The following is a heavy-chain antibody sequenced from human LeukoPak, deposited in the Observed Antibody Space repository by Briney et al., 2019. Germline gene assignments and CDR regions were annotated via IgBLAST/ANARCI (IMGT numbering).Heavy chain of an antibody. D-gene: IGHD5-24*01. CDR3: AKPTRPEMATTKTGIDY. V-gene: IGHV3-30*18. J-gene: IGHJ4*02. CDR1: GFTFSSYG. CDR2: ISYDGSNK. Sequence: PGRSLRLSCAASGFTFSSYGMHWVRQAPGKGLEWVAVISYDGSNKYYADSVKGRFTISRDNSKNTLYLQMNSLRAEDTAVYYCAKPTRPEMATTKTGIDYWGQGTLVTVSS.